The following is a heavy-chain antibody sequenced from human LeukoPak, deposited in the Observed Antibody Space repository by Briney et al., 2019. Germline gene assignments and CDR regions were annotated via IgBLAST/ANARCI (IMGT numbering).Heavy chain of an antibody. CDR3: ARQQVHSKGAFDI. CDR1: GYSFTSYW. J-gene: IGHJ3*02. Sequence: GESLKISCKGSGYSFTSYWIGWVRQMPGKGLEWMGIIYPGDTDTRYSPSFQGQVTISADKSISTAYLQWSSLKASDTAMYYCARQQVHSKGAFDIWGQGTMVTVSS. D-gene: IGHD2/OR15-2a*01. V-gene: IGHV5-51*01. CDR2: IYPGDTDT.